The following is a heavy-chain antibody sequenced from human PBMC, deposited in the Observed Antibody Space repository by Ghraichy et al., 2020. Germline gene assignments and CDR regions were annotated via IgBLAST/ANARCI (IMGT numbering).Heavy chain of an antibody. CDR3: ARGSTVVRFYYYDGMDV. D-gene: IGHD4-23*01. CDR2: ITSSSRFI. CDR1: GFALNSYS. J-gene: IGHJ6*02. Sequence: GESLNISCVGSGFALNSYSMNWVRQAPGKGLEWVSYITSSSRFISYADSVKGRFTVSRDNAQNSLYLQMKSLRDDDTAVYYCARGSTVVRFYYYDGMDVWGQGTTVTVSS. V-gene: IGHV3-48*02.